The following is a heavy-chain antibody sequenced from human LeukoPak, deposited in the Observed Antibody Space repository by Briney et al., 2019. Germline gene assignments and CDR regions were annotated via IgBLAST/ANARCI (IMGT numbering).Heavy chain of an antibody. J-gene: IGHJ6*04. CDR2: ISSSTSYI. CDR1: EFTFSDYY. CDR3: AELGITMIGGV. D-gene: IGHD3-10*02. V-gene: IGHV3-11*06. Sequence: GGSLRLSCAASEFTFSDYYMSWIRQAPGKGLEWVSSISSSTSYIYYADSVKGRFTISRDNSKNTLYLQMNSLRAEDTAVYYCAELGITMIGGVWGKGTTVTISS.